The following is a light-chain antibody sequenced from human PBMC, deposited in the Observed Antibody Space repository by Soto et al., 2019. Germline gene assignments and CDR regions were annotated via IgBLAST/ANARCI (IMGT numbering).Light chain of an antibody. J-gene: IGLJ1*01. CDR3: ISYTSSNTPYV. V-gene: IGLV2-14*01. CDR2: DVS. Sequence: QSALTQPASVSGSPGQSITICCTGTSSDVGGCNYVSWYQQHPGKAPKLMISDVSDRPSGVSSRFSGSKSGNTASLTISGLQAEDEADYYCISYTSSNTPYVFGTGTKVTVL. CDR1: SSDVGGCNY.